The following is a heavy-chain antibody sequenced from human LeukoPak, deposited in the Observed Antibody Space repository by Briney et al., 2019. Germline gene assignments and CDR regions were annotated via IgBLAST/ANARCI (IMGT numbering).Heavy chain of an antibody. Sequence: ASVKVSCKTSGYTFTSYGISWVRQAPGQGLEWMGWISAYNGNTNYAQKLQGRVTITTDTSTSTAYMELRSLRSDDTAVYYCARSFVPYDSNFWYGFDPWGQGTLVTVSS. V-gene: IGHV1-18*01. CDR1: GYTFTSYG. CDR3: ARSFVPYDSNFWYGFDP. D-gene: IGHD6-13*01. CDR2: ISAYNGNT. J-gene: IGHJ5*02.